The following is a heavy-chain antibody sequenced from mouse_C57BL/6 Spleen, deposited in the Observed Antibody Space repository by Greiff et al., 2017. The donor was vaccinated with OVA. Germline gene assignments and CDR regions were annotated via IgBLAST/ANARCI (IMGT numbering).Heavy chain of an antibody. CDR3: TRGYYGSGYYFDY. V-gene: IGHV1-15*01. J-gene: IGHJ2*01. Sequence: VKLMESGAELVRPGASVTLSCKASGYTFTDYEMHWVKQTPVHGLEWIGAIDPETGGTAYNQKFKGKAILTADKSSSTAYMELRSLTSEDSAVYYCTRGYYGSGYYFDYWGQGTTLTVSS. CDR2: IDPETGGT. D-gene: IGHD1-1*01. CDR1: GYTFTDYE.